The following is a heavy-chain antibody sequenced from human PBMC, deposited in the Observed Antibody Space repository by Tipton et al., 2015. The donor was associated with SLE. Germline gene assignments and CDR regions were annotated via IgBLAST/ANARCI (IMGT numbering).Heavy chain of an antibody. J-gene: IGHJ3*02. CDR1: GFTFSSYG. CDR2: IWYDGTNK. Sequence: RSLRLSCAASGFTFSSYGMHWVRQAPGMGLEWVAVIWYDGTNKYYADSVKGRFTISRDNSKNTLYLQMNSLRAEDTAVYYCARAPRGYSGYVIDAFDIWGQGAMVTVSS. V-gene: IGHV3-33*08. D-gene: IGHD5-12*01. CDR3: ARAPRGYSGYVIDAFDI.